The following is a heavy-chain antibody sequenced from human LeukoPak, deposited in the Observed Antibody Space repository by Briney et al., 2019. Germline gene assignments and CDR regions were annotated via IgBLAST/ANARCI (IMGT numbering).Heavy chain of an antibody. J-gene: IGHJ4*02. V-gene: IGHV4-31*03. CDR1: ADSLSSGGHY. Sequence: SQTLSLTCTVSADSLSSGGHYRAWIRQFPGKGLESIGFIHHSGRSRHNPSLKDRVAISVDTSRKQFALKLSSVTAADTAMYYCARGVLRFGGFYFDYWGQGIQVIVSS. CDR2: IHHSGRS. CDR3: ARGVLRFGGFYFDY. D-gene: IGHD2/OR15-2a*01.